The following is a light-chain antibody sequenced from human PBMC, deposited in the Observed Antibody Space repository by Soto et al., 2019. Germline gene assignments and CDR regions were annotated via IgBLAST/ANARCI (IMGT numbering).Light chain of an antibody. Sequence: EIVMTQSPATLSVSPGERSTLSCRSSQSIGGNFLAWYQQRRGQAPRLLIHGASNRATGIPDRFSGSGSGTDFTLTISRLEPEDFAVFFCQQYGTSEIIFGQGTRLEIK. CDR1: QSIGGNF. CDR2: GAS. J-gene: IGKJ5*01. V-gene: IGKV3-20*01. CDR3: QQYGTSEII.